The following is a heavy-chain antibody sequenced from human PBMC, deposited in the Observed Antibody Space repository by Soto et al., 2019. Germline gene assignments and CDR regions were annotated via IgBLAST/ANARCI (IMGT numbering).Heavy chain of an antibody. J-gene: IGHJ6*02. D-gene: IGHD6-13*01. CDR3: TTSVIAAASDYYYYYGMDV. Sequence: GGSLRLSCAASGFTFSNAWMNWVRQAQGKGLEWVGRIKSKTDGGTTDYAAPVKGRFTISRDDSKNTLYLQMNSLKTEDTAVYYCTTSVIAAASDYYYYYGMDVWGQGTTVTVSS. CDR2: IKSKTDGGTT. V-gene: IGHV3-15*07. CDR1: GFTFSNAW.